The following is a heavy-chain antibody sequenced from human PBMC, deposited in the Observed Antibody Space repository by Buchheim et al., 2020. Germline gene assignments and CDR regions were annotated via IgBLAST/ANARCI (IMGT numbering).Heavy chain of an antibody. J-gene: IGHJ5*02. CDR1: GFTFSSYW. V-gene: IGHV3-7*01. CDR2: IKQDGSEK. D-gene: IGHD3-22*01. CDR3: AREGDTYYYDSSGAGWFDP. Sequence: EVQLVESGGGLVQPGGSLRLSCAASGFTFSSYWMSWVRQAPGKGLEWVANIKQDGSEKYYVDSVKGRFTISRDNAKNSPYLQMNSLRAEDTAVYYCAREGDTYYYDSSGAGWFDPWGQGTL.